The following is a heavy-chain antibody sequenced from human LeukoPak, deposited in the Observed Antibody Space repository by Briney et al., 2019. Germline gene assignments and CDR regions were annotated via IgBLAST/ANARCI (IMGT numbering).Heavy chain of an antibody. J-gene: IGHJ4*03. V-gene: IGHV4-34*01. D-gene: IGHD1-1*01. CDR2: INHRGDT. CDR1: SVSFSAYY. CDR3: ARGPTISETGYFDY. Sequence: PSETLSRTCAVYSVSFSAYYWSWIRQSPGKGLEWIAEINHRGDTNYNPSVKSRVSISVDTSKNQFSLKVTSLTAADTAVYYCARGPTISETGYFDYWGQGTLVTVSS.